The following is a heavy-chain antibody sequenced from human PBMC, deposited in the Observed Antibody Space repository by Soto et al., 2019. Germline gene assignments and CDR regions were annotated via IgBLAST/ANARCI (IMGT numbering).Heavy chain of an antibody. Sequence: PGESLKISCRGSGYSFANYWIGWVRQMPGKGLEWMGFIYPSDSDIRYSPSFQGKVTISADKSISTAYLQWSSLKASDTATYYCARHFGLGILVAGMFVDVWGQGTTVTVSS. CDR3: ARHFGLGILVAGMFVDV. V-gene: IGHV5-51*01. CDR2: IYPSDSDI. J-gene: IGHJ6*02. CDR1: GYSFANYW. D-gene: IGHD6-19*01.